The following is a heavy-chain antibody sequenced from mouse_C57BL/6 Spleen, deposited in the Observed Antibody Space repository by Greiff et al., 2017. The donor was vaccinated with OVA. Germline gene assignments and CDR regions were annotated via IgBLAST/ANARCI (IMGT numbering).Heavy chain of an antibody. J-gene: IGHJ2*01. D-gene: IGHD2-14*01. V-gene: IGHV1-4*01. CDR1: GYTFTSYT. CDR2: INPTDGDT. CDR3: ARSGLYAFDY. Sequence: VKLKESGAELVRPGASVKMSCKASGYTFTSYTMHWVKQRPGQGLEWIGYINPTDGDTNYNQKFKDKATLTADKSSSTAYMQLSSLTSEDSAVYYCARSGLYAFDYWGQGTTLTVSS.